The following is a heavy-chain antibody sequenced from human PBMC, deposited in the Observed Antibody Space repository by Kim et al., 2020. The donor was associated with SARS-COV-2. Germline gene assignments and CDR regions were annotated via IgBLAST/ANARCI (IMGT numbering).Heavy chain of an antibody. D-gene: IGHD1-7*01. J-gene: IGHJ4*02. V-gene: IGHV4-39*01. CDR1: GDSITSISYY. CDR2: TYYSGST. CDR3: ARLATTSGGVIDY. Sequence: SETLSLTCTVSGDSITSISYYWGWIRQPPGKGLEWIGSTYYSGSTYYNPSLKSRVAISVDTSKNQFSLKLSSVTAADTAVYYCARLATTSGGVIDYWGQGTLVTVSA.